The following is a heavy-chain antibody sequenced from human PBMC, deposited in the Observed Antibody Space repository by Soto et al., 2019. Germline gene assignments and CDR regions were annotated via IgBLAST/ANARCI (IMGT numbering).Heavy chain of an antibody. CDR1: GGSISSGDYY. CDR3: ARGEADYGDSNWFDP. J-gene: IGHJ5*02. Sequence: SETLSLTCTVSGGSISSGDYYWSWIRQHPGKGLEWIGYIYYSGSTNYNPSLKSRVTISVDTSKNQFSLKLSSVTAADTAVYYCARGEADYGDSNWFDPWGQGTLVTVSS. D-gene: IGHD4-17*01. CDR2: IYYSGST. V-gene: IGHV4-61*08.